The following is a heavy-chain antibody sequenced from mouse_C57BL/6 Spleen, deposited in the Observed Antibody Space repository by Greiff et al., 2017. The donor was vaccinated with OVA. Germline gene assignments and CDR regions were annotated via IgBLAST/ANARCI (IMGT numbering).Heavy chain of an antibody. D-gene: IGHD1-1*01. J-gene: IGHJ2*01. V-gene: IGHV5-17*01. CDR1: GFTFSDYG. Sequence: DVKLVESGGGLVKPGGSLKLSCAASGFTFSDYGMHWVRQAPEKGLEWVAYISSGSSTIYYADTVKGRFTISRDNAKNTLFLQMTSLRSEDTAMYYCARQTITTVVATDYWGQGTTLTVSS. CDR3: ARQTITTVVATDY. CDR2: ISSGSSTI.